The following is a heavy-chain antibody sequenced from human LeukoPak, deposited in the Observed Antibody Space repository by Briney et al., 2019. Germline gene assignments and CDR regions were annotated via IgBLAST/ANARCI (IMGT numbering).Heavy chain of an antibody. Sequence: GTSLRLSCAASGFTFNSYAVHWVRQAPGKGLEWVAVIPYDGSINFYAASVKGRFTISRDNSKNTLYLQMNSLRIDDTALYFCARDRRYCSGGSCYFDYFFDYWGQGTLVTVSS. CDR3: ARDRRYCSGGSCYFDYFFDY. CDR1: GFTFNSYA. CDR2: IPYDGSIN. V-gene: IGHV3-30*04. J-gene: IGHJ4*02. D-gene: IGHD2-15*01.